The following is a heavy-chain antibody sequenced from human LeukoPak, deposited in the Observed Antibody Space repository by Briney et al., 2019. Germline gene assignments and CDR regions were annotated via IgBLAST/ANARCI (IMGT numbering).Heavy chain of an antibody. J-gene: IGHJ4*02. V-gene: IGHV3-23*01. Sequence: GGSLRLSCAASGFTLSNHAMIWVRQAPGKGLEWVSSISGSGAMTYYADSVKGRFTISRDNVMDTLYLQMNSLRADDTAVYYCVKDRVDGSGSQFDSWGQGSLVIVSS. CDR3: VKDRVDGSGSQFDS. CDR1: GFTLSNHA. D-gene: IGHD3-10*01. CDR2: ISGSGAMT.